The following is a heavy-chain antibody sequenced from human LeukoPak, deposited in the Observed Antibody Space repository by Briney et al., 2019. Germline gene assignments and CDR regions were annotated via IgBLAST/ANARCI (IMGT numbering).Heavy chain of an antibody. J-gene: IGHJ6*04. V-gene: IGHV3-7*01. CDR2: TNQDGNVK. Sequence: GGSLRLSCAASEFTFSSFWMSWVRQVPGKGLEWVANTNQDGNVKYYVHSVRGRFTISRDNAKNSLYLQMNSLRAEDTAVYYCTKDWQASYEYNRDVWGKGTKVSVSS. D-gene: IGHD1-14*01. CDR3: TKDWQASYEYNRDV. CDR1: EFTFSSFW.